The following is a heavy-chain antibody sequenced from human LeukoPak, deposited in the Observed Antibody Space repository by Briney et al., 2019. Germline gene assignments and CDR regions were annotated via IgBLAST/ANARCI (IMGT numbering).Heavy chain of an antibody. CDR1: GGTFSSYA. CDR3: ARDHAGGEVPAANGWFDP. CDR2: IIPIFGTA. V-gene: IGHV1-69*13. Sequence: SVKVSCKASGGTFSSYAISWVRQAPGQGLEWMGGIIPIFGTANYAQTFQGRVTITADESTSTAYMELNSLRSEDTAVYYCARDHAGGEVPAANGWFDPWGQGTLVTVSS. J-gene: IGHJ5*02. D-gene: IGHD2-2*01.